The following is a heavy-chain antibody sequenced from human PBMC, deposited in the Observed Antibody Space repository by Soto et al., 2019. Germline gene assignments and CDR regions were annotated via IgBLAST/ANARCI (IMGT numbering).Heavy chain of an antibody. CDR3: ARGITIFGVVNRPPWFDP. D-gene: IGHD3-3*01. CDR2: FNHSGST. CDR1: GDSISNRNYC. J-gene: IGHJ5*02. V-gene: IGHV4-39*07. Sequence: SETLSLTCSVSGDSISNRNYCWGWIRQPPGKGLEWIGEFNHSGSTNYNPSLKSRVTISVDTSKNQFSLKLSSVTAADTAVYYCARGITIFGVVNRPPWFDPWGQGTLVTVSS.